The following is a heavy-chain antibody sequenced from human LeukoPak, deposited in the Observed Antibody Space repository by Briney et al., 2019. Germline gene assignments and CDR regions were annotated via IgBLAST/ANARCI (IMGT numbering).Heavy chain of an antibody. CDR3: AREGSPDAFDI. Sequence: GGSLRLSCAASGFTFSSYGMHWVRQAPGKGLEWVAVKWYDGSNKYYADSVKGRSTISRDNSKNTLYLQMNSLRAEDTAVYYCAREGSPDAFDIWGQGTMVTVSS. CDR2: KWYDGSNK. V-gene: IGHV3-33*01. D-gene: IGHD1-26*01. CDR1: GFTFSSYG. J-gene: IGHJ3*02.